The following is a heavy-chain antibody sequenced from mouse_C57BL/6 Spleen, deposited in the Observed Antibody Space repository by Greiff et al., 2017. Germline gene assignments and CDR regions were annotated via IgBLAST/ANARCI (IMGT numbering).Heavy chain of an antibody. Sequence: QVQLKESGAELVKPGASVKISCKASGYAFSSYWMNWVKQRPGKGLAWIGQIYPGDGDTDYNGKFKGKATLTADKSSSTAYMQLSSLTSEDSAVYFCARSSYYYGSSPHWYFDVWGTGTTVTVSS. CDR3: ARSSYYYGSSPHWYFDV. CDR1: GYAFSSYW. J-gene: IGHJ1*03. CDR2: IYPGDGDT. V-gene: IGHV1-80*01. D-gene: IGHD1-1*01.